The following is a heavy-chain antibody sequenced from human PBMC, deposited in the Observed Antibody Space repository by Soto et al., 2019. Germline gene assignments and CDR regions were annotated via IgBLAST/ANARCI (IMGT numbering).Heavy chain of an antibody. V-gene: IGHV4-30-4*01. D-gene: IGHD4-4*01. CDR2: IYYSGST. CDR3: ARVFSHYGRNRLKELGLDY. J-gene: IGHJ4*02. Sequence: QVQLQESGPGLVKPSQTLSLTCTVSGGSISSGDYYWSWIRQPPGKGLEWIGYIYYSGSTYYNPSLKRRVTISVDTSKNQFSLKLSSVTAADTAVYYCARVFSHYGRNRLKELGLDYWGQGTLVTVSS. CDR1: GGSISSGDYY.